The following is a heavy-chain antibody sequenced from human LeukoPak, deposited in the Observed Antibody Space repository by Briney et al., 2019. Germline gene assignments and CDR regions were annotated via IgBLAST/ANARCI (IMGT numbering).Heavy chain of an antibody. D-gene: IGHD3-10*01. Sequence: SETLSLTCTVSGGSISSVGYYWSWIRQHPGKGLEWIGYNYHSGSTYYNPSLKSRVTISADTSKNQFSLKLNSVTAADTAVYYCARGGGATGAYYFDCWGQGTLVTVSS. CDR3: ARGGGATGAYYFDC. CDR1: GGSISSVGYY. V-gene: IGHV4-31*03. J-gene: IGHJ4*02. CDR2: NYHSGST.